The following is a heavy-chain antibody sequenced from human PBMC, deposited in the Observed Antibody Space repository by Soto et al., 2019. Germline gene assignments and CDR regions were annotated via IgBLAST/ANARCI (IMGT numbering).Heavy chain of an antibody. J-gene: IGHJ6*03. CDR2: INSDGSST. CDR1: GFTFSSYW. Sequence: GGSLRLSCAASGFTFSSYWMHWVRQAPGKGLVWVSRINSDGSSTSYADSVKGRFTISRDNAKNTLYLQMNSLRAEDTAVYYCATGSMVRGWDYYYYMDVWGKGTTVTVSS. V-gene: IGHV3-74*01. D-gene: IGHD3-10*01. CDR3: ATGSMVRGWDYYYYMDV.